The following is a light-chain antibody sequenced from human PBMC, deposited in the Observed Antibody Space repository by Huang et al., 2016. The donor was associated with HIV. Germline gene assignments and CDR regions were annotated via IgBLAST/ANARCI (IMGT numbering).Light chain of an antibody. CDR2: GTS. CDR3: QQYGSSPPT. V-gene: IGKV3-20*01. J-gene: IGKJ2*01. Sequence: EIVLTQSPGTLSLSPGERATLSCRASQSVSSSYLACYQRKPGQAPRLRIDGTSSRATGIPDRFSGSGSGTDFTLTISRLEPEDFAVYYCQQYGSSPPTFGQGTKLEIK. CDR1: QSVSSSY.